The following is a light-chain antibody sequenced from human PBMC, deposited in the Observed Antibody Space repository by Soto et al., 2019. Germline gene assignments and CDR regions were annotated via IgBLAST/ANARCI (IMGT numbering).Light chain of an antibody. CDR2: GNS. J-gene: IGLJ2*01. CDR1: SSNIGAGYD. Sequence: QTVVTQPPSVSGAPGQRVTISCTGCSSNIGAGYDVHWYQQLPGTAPKLLIYGNSNRPSGVPDRFSGSKSGTSASLAITGLQAEDEADYYCQSYDSSLSGVAFGGGTKLTVL. V-gene: IGLV1-40*01. CDR3: QSYDSSLSGVA.